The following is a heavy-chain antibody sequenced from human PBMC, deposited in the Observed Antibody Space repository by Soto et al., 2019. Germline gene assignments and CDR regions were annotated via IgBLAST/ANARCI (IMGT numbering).Heavy chain of an antibody. J-gene: IGHJ5*02. CDR1: GFTFSNAW. V-gene: IGHV3-15*01. D-gene: IGHD1-26*01. CDR3: TTHSSGGATLWFDP. Sequence: EVQLVASGGGLVKPGGSLRLSCAASGFTFSNAWMSWVRQAPGKGLEWVGRIKSKTDGGTTDYAAPVKGRFTISRDDSKNTLYLQMNSLKTEDTAVYYCTTHSSGGATLWFDPWGQGTLVTVSS. CDR2: IKSKTDGGTT.